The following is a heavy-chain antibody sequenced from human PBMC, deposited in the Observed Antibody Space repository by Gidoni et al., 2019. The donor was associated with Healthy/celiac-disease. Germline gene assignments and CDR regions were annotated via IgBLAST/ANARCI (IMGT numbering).Heavy chain of an antibody. V-gene: IGHV3-21*01. J-gene: IGHJ3*02. CDR3: ARDFRVALYYYDSSSGAFDI. D-gene: IGHD3-22*01. Sequence: VQLVESGGGLVKPGVSLILSGADPGSPLSRSSLNWVRQAPGKGLGWGSTIRSSSSYIYYADSVQDRFTISRDNAKNSLYLQMNSLRAEDTAVYYCARDFRVALYYYDSSSGAFDIWGQGTMVTVSS. CDR2: IRSSSSYI. CDR1: GSPLSRSS.